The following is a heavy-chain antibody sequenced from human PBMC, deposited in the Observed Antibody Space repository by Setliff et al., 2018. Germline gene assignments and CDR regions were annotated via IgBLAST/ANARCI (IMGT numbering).Heavy chain of an antibody. CDR2: FDPEDGET. CDR3: ATQLALYCSSTRCYLGKGWFDP. Sequence: ASVKVSCKVSGYTLTELSRHWVRQAPGKGLEWVGGFDPEDGETIYAQKFQGRVTMTEDTSTDTASMELSSLRSEDTAVYYCATQLALYCSSTRCYLGKGWFDPWGQGTLVTVSS. CDR1: GYTLTELS. J-gene: IGHJ5*02. V-gene: IGHV1-24*01. D-gene: IGHD2-2*01.